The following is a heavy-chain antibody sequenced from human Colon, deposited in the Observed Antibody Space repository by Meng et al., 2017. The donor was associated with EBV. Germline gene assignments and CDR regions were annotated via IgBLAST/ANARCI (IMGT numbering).Heavy chain of an antibody. CDR3: ARGNAYNAPSFDY. V-gene: IGHV4-4*02. CDR1: GASISSNNW. CDR2: IYHGGNT. D-gene: IGHD5-24*01. J-gene: IGHJ4*02. Sequence: GQLQEAGPGLVEPAGTLSLTCAVSGASISSNNWGSWVRPPPGKGLEWIGEIYHGGNTNYNPSLKSRVTISVDRSNDQFSLSLSSVTAADTAVYYCARGNAYNAPSFDYWGQGTLVTVSS.